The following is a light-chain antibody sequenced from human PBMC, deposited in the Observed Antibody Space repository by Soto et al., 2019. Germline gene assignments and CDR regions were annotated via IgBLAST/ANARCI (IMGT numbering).Light chain of an antibody. J-gene: IGLJ2*01. CDR2: RNT. CDR1: SSNIGAGYE. V-gene: IGLV1-40*01. Sequence: QSVLTQPPSVSGAPGQRVTISCIGGSSNIGAGYEVHWYQQLPGTVPKLLIYRNTYRPSGVSHRFSGSKSDNTASLTISGLQPDDEADYYCCSYVTYSPSLVFGGGTKVTVL. CDR3: CSYVTYSPSLV.